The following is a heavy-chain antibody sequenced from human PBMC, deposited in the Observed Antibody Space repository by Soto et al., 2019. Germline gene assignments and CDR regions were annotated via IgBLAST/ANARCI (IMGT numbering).Heavy chain of an antibody. CDR2: LWSDGNSR. CDR1: GFMLYTDA. D-gene: IGHD1-1*01. J-gene: IGHJ6*02. Sequence: GGSLRLSCLTSGFMLYTDAVHWVRQAPGRGLEWVAVLWSDGNSRDYGDSEKDRFTVSRDNSKKTVYLQMNSLRVEDTAVYYCARQIGTGSRSNYGMDVWGQGTTVTVSS. CDR3: ARQIGTGSRSNYGMDV. V-gene: IGHV3-33*01.